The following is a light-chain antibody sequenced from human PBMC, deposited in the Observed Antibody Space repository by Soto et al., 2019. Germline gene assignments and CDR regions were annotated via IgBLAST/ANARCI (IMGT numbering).Light chain of an antibody. CDR2: DNN. V-gene: IGLV1-51*01. Sequence: QSVLTQPPSVSAAPGQTVTISCSGSSSNIANNYVSWYQQLPGTAPKLLIYDNNKRPSGIPDRVSGSKSGTSATLGITGLQTGDEADYYCGTWDSSLSAGVFGGGTKLTVL. CDR3: GTWDSSLSAGV. CDR1: SSNIANNY. J-gene: IGLJ2*01.